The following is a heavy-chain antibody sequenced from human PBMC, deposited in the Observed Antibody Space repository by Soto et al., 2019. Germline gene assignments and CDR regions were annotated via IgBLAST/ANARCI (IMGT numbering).Heavy chain of an antibody. D-gene: IGHD2-21*02. CDR2: IIPIFGTA. V-gene: IGHV1-69*12. CDR1: GGTFSSYA. Sequence: QVQLVQSGAEVKKPGSSVKVSCKASGGTFSSYAISWVRQAPGQGLEWMGGIIPIFGTANYAQKFQGRVTITADXXTXTXSMELSSLGSEDTAVYYCARDEDIVVVTAKFRYLPHWGQGTLVTVSS. CDR3: ARDEDIVVVTAKFRYLPH. J-gene: IGHJ1*01.